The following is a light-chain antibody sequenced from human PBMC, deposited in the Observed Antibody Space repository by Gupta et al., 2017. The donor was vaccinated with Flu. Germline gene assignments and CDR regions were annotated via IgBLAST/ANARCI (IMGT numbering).Light chain of an antibody. Sequence: EIVLTQSLATLSLSAGERATLSCRASQSISSYLAWYQQKPGQAPRLLIYDASNRATGIPARCSGSGSGTDFTLTISSLEPEDFAIYYCQQRSNWPPVYTFGQGTKLEIK. V-gene: IGKV3-11*01. CDR3: QQRSNWPPVYT. CDR2: DAS. J-gene: IGKJ2*01. CDR1: QSISSY.